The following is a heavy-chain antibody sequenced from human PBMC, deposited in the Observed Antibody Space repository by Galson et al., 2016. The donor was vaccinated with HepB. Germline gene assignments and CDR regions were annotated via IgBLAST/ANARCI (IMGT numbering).Heavy chain of an antibody. Sequence: SVKVSCKASGYTFTAYYIHWVRQAPGQGLEWMGWINPTSGGANYAQKFQGWITMTRDTSISTVYMELSRLTSDDTAVYYCARGPITIFGVVSRFDFDYWGQGTLVTVSS. CDR3: ARGPITIFGVVSRFDFDY. CDR2: INPTSGGA. D-gene: IGHD3-3*01. J-gene: IGHJ4*02. CDR1: GYTFTAYY. V-gene: IGHV1-2*04.